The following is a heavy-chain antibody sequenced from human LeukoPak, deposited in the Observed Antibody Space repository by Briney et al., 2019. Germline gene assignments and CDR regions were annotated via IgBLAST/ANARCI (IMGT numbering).Heavy chain of an antibody. V-gene: IGHV3-11*01. CDR3: ARVGSSRGWFDP. D-gene: IGHD3-10*01. CDR1: GFTFSDHY. J-gene: IGHJ5*02. CDR2: ISSSGTTT. Sequence: GGSLRLSRTGSGFTFSDHYMTWIRQAPGKGLEWISYISSSGTTTYYADSVKGRFTISRANAKTSVYLQMEGLRADDTAVYYCARVGSSRGWFDPWGHGTLVTVSS.